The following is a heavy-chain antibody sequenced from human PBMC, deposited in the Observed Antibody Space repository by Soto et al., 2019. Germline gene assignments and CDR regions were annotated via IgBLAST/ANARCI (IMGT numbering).Heavy chain of an antibody. CDR2: IRPGGDST. V-gene: IGHV3-23*01. CDR1: GFRFRTRA. Sequence: GGSLRLSCVASGFRFRTRAMSWVRQAPGKGLEWVASIRPGGDSTYYADSVKGRFAVSRDNSNVTLYLQMDSLRVEDTAIYYCTTHEEGAPWAGGFDSWGQGTLVTVSS. D-gene: IGHD1-26*01. J-gene: IGHJ5*01. CDR3: TTHEEGAPWAGGFDS.